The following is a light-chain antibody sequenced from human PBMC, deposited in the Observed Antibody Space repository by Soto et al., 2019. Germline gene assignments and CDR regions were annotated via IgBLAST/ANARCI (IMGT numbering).Light chain of an antibody. CDR3: CSYASSSTYV. J-gene: IGLJ1*01. CDR2: EGT. V-gene: IGLV2-23*01. Sequence: QSALTQPASVSGSPGQSITISCTGTSSDVGSYNLVSWYQQHPGKAPKLMIYEGTKRPSGVFDRFSGSRSGNTASLTISGLQAEDEADYYCCSYASSSTYVFGSGTKVTVL. CDR1: SSDVGSYNL.